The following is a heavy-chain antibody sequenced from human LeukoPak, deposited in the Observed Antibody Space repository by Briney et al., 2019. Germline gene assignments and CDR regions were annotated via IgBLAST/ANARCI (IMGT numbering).Heavy chain of an antibody. CDR2: IKQDGSEK. CDR3: ASASCSSIWYYFDY. D-gene: IGHD6-13*01. V-gene: IGHV3-7*01. CDR1: GFNFSSFW. Sequence: PGGSLRLSCAASGFNFSSFWMSWVRQAPGKGLEWVANIKQDGSEKYYEDSSKHRFTITRDNAKNTLYLQMNSVSAEDTAVFYCASASCSSIWYYFDYWGQGTLVTVSS. J-gene: IGHJ4*02.